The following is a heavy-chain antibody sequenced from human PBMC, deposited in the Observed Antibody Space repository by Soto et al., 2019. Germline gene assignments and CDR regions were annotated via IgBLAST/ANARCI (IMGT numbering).Heavy chain of an antibody. D-gene: IGHD5-12*01. CDR2: IYDSENT. Sequence: QVQLQESGPGLVKPSQTLSLTCTVSGGSISSGIYYWNWIRQHPGKGLEWIGYIYDSENTYYNPSLKSRVTISLDTSKNQFSRKLTSVTAADTAVYYCAREGYNREIDQWGQGTLVTVSS. J-gene: IGHJ4*02. CDR3: AREGYNREIDQ. CDR1: GGSISSGIYY. V-gene: IGHV4-31*03.